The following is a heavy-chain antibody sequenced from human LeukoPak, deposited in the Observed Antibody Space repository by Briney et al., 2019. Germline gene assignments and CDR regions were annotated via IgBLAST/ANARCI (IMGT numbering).Heavy chain of an antibody. Sequence: SETLSLTCTVSGGSISSSSYYWGWIRQPPGKGLEWIGSIYYSGSTYYNPSLKSRVTISVDTSKNQFSLKLSSVTAADTAVYYCARHRIVVVPAARNWFDPWGQGTLVTVSS. CDR3: ARHRIVVVPAARNWFDP. J-gene: IGHJ5*02. CDR1: GGSISSSSYY. CDR2: IYYSGST. V-gene: IGHV4-39*01. D-gene: IGHD2-2*01.